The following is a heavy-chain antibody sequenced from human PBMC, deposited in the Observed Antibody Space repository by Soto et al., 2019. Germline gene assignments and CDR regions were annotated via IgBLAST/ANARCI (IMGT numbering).Heavy chain of an antibody. CDR3: ATSRIVVVPLAIDY. D-gene: IGHD2-2*01. CDR1: GFTFSSYS. Sequence: PGGSLRLSCAASGFTFSSYSMNWVRQAPGKGLEWVSSISSSSSYTYYADSVKGRFTISRDNAKNSLYLQMNSLRAEDTAVYYCATSRIVVVPLAIDYWGQGTLVTVSS. V-gene: IGHV3-21*01. CDR2: ISSSSSYT. J-gene: IGHJ4*02.